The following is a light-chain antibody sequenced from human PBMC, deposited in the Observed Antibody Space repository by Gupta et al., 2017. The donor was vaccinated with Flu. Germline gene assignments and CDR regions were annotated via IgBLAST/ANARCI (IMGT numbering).Light chain of an antibody. CDR3: QKLSSFPIT. Sequence: DIQLTQSPSFLSASVGDRVTITCRASQDISSYLAWYQQKVGKAPKLLIYGASTLQSGVPSRFSGSGSGTEFTLTISSLQPEDFATYYCQKLSSFPITFGQGTRLDIK. J-gene: IGKJ5*01. CDR2: GAS. V-gene: IGKV1-9*01. CDR1: QDISSY.